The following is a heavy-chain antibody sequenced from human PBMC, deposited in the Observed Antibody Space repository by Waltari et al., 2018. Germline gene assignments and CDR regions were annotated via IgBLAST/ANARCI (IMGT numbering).Heavy chain of an antibody. Sequence: EVQLVESGGGLVQPGGSLRLSCAASGFTFSSYWMHWVRQAPGKGLVWVSRINSDGSSTSYADSVKGRFTISRDNAKNTLYLQMNSLRAEDTAVYYCAREWERDSDDAFDIWGQGTMVTVSS. D-gene: IGHD1-26*01. J-gene: IGHJ3*02. CDR3: AREWERDSDDAFDI. CDR1: GFTFSSYW. CDR2: INSDGSST. V-gene: IGHV3-74*01.